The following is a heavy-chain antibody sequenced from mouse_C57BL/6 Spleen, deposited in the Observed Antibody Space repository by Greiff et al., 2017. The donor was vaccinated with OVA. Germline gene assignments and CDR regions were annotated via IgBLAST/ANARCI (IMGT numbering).Heavy chain of an antibody. V-gene: IGHV6-6*01. J-gene: IGHJ2*01. CDR3: TRGGLPYFDY. CDR2: IRNKANNHAT. Sequence: EVHLVESGGGLVQPGGSMKLSCAASGFTFSDAWMDWVRQSPEKGLEWVAEIRNKANNHATYYAESVKGRFTISRDDSKSSVYLQMNSLRAEDTGIYYCTRGGLPYFDYWGQGTTLTVSS. CDR1: GFTFSDAW. D-gene: IGHD2-4*01.